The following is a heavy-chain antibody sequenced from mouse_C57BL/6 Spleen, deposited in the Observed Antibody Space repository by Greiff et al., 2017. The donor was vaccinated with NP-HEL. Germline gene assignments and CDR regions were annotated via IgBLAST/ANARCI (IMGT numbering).Heavy chain of an antibody. D-gene: IGHD2-4*01. V-gene: IGHV1-52*01. J-gene: IGHJ2*01. Sequence: QVQLQQPGAELVRPGSSVKLSCKASGYTFTSYWMHWVKQRPIQGLEWIGNIDPSDSETHYNQKFKDKATLTVDKSSSTAYMQLSSLTSEDSAVYYCARGIYYDYVFDYWGKGTTLTVST. CDR2: IDPSDSET. CDR3: ARGIYYDYVFDY. CDR1: GYTFTSYW.